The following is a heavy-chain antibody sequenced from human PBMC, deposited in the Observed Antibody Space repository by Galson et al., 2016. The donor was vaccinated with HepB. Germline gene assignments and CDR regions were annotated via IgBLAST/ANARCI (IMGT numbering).Heavy chain of an antibody. D-gene: IGHD2-2*03. J-gene: IGHJ4*02. CDR2: IKKHGSEI. V-gene: IGHV3-7*03. Sequence: SLRLSCAAAGFIFNTARMSWVRQAPGKGLEWVAMIKKHGSEIYYVDSVKGRFTISSDNVRNSLHLQMDSVRVEDTAVDYCAALDAPLLRTAYCGQGTLVTVSS. CDR3: AALDAPLLRTAY. CDR1: GFIFNTAR.